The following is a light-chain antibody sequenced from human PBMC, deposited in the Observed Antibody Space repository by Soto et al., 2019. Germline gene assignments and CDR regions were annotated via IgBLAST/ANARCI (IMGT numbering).Light chain of an antibody. Sequence: QSVLTQPPSASGSLGQSVTISCTGTSSDVGGYNYVSWHQQHPGKAPKVMIYEVTKRPPGVPDRFSGSKSGSTASLTVSGLQAEDEADYYCSSFAGGGNPVLLGGGTKVTVL. CDR3: SSFAGGGNPVL. CDR2: EVT. CDR1: SSDVGGYNY. J-gene: IGLJ2*01. V-gene: IGLV2-8*01.